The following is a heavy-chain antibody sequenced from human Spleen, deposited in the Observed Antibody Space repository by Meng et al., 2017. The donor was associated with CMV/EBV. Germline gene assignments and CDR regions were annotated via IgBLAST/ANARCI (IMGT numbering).Heavy chain of an antibody. CDR2: INPNSSGT. CDR3: ARDRVSGLITMTKY. CDR1: GYTFSNYY. Sequence: SGYTFSNYYMHWELQAPGQGLEWMGWINPNSSGTNFAQKFQGRIIMTRDTSISTAYLDLSSLRSDDTAVYYCARDRVSGLITMTKYWGQGTLVTVSS. D-gene: IGHD3-22*01. J-gene: IGHJ4*02. V-gene: IGHV1-2*02.